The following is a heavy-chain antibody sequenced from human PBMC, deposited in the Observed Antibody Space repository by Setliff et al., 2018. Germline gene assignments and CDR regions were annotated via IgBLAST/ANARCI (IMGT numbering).Heavy chain of an antibody. CDR3: AREQWLDPPGYYYMDV. D-gene: IGHD6-19*01. Sequence: PSETLSLTCTVSGGSISSSSYYWGWIRQPPGKGLEWIGSIYYSGSTYYNPSLKSRVTISVDPSKNQFSLKLNSVTAADMAVYYCAREQWLDPPGYYYMDVWAKGTTVTVSS. CDR2: IYYSGST. J-gene: IGHJ6*03. V-gene: IGHV4-39*07. CDR1: GGSISSSSYY.